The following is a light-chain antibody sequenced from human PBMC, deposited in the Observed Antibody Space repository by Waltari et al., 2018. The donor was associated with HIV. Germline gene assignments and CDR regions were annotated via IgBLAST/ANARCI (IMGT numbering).Light chain of an antibody. CDR3: QQYFSIPRT. CDR2: SAT. V-gene: IGKV4-1*01. J-gene: IGKJ2*01. CDR1: QSIVNIHKRKNY. Sequence: DIIMTQSPESLPVSLGERATVNCTSSQSIVNIHKRKNYVACYRQRPWQSPELPIYSATTRESAVPDRFTGGESGTDFSLSITNVPADDVAVYYCQQYFSIPRTFGRGTKLEIK.